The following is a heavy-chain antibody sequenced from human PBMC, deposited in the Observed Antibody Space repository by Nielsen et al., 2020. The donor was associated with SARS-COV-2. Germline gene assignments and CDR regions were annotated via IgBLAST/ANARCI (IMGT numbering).Heavy chain of an antibody. D-gene: IGHD3-3*01. V-gene: IGHV3-9*01. Sequence: SLKISCAASGFTFDDYAMHWVRQAPGKGLEWVSGISWNSGSIGYADSVKGRFTISRDNAKNSLYLQMNSLRAEDTALYYCAKDMGDPVFGVVHTPYYYYGMDVWGQGTTVTVSS. J-gene: IGHJ6*02. CDR2: ISWNSGSI. CDR1: GFTFDDYA. CDR3: AKDMGDPVFGVVHTPYYYYGMDV.